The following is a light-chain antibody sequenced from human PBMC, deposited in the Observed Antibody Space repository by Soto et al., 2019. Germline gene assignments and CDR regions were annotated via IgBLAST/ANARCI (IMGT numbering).Light chain of an antibody. CDR3: SSYAGRDIWV. V-gene: IGLV2-8*01. Sequence: QSALTQPPSASGSRGQSVTISCTGTSVDINYVSWFQQHPGKAPKLIICEVTKRPSGVPDRFSGSKSGNTASLTVSGLQDDDEADYYCSSYAGRDIWVFGGGIQLTVL. J-gene: IGLJ3*02. CDR2: EVT. CDR1: SVDINY.